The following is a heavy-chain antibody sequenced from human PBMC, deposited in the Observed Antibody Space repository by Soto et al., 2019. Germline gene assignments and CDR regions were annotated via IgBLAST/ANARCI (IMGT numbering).Heavy chain of an antibody. CDR2: IWYDGSNK. V-gene: IGHV3-33*06. Sequence: GGTLSPSSAASGFTSGSYGMHWVAQAPGRGLEWVAVIWYDGSNKYYADSVKGRFSISRDNSKNTLYLQMNSLRAEDTAVYYCAKGGIWGSYRNYYFDYWGKGTLVTVSS. CDR3: AKGGIWGSYRNYYFDY. CDR1: GFTSGSYG. D-gene: IGHD3-16*02. J-gene: IGHJ4*02.